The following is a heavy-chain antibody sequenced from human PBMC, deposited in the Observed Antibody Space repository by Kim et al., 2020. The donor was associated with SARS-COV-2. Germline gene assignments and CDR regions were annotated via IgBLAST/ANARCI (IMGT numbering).Heavy chain of an antibody. CDR2: ISWNSGSI. J-gene: IGHJ4*02. CDR1: GFTFDDYA. D-gene: IGHD5-12*01. CDR3: AKGEMATINYFDY. Sequence: GGSLRLSCAASGFTFDDYAMHWVRQAPGKGLEWVSGISWNSGSIGYADSVKGRFTISRDNAKNSLYLQMNSLRAEDTALYYCAKGEMATINYFDYWGQGTLVTVSS. V-gene: IGHV3-9*01.